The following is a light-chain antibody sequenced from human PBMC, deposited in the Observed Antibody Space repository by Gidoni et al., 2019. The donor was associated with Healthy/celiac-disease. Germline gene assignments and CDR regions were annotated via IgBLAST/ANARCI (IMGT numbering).Light chain of an antibody. J-gene: IGKJ4*01. Sequence: DIVMTQSPLSLPVTPGEPASISCRSSQSLLHSNGYNYLDWYLQKPWHSPQLLIYLGSNRASGVLDRFSGSGSGTDFTLKISRVEAEDVGVYYCMQALQTPLTFGGGTKVEIK. CDR1: QSLLHSNGYNY. CDR2: LGS. CDR3: MQALQTPLT. V-gene: IGKV2-28*01.